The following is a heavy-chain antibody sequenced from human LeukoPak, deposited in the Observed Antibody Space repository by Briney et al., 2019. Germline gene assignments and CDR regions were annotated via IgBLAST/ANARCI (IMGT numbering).Heavy chain of an antibody. CDR3: ALGSGSYSYFDY. D-gene: IGHD3-10*01. Sequence: ASVKVSCKASGYTFTSYYMHWVRQAPGQGLEWMGIINPSGGSTSYAQKFQGRVTMTGDMSTSTVYMELSSLRSEDTAVYYCALGSGSYSYFDYWGQGTLVTVSS. CDR1: GYTFTSYY. CDR2: INPSGGST. V-gene: IGHV1-46*01. J-gene: IGHJ4*02.